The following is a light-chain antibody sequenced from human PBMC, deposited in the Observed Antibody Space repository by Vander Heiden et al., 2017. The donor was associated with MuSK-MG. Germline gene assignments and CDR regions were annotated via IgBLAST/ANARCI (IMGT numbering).Light chain of an antibody. V-gene: IGLV1-40*01. Sequence: QSVLTQPPSVSGAPGPRVTISCTGSSSNSGAGYDVHWDQQLPGTAPKLLIYGNSNRPSGVPDRFSGSKSGTSASLAITGLQAEDEADYYCQSYDSSLSGSKVFGGGTKLTVL. CDR3: QSYDSSLSGSKV. CDR1: SSNSGAGYD. J-gene: IGLJ2*01. CDR2: GNS.